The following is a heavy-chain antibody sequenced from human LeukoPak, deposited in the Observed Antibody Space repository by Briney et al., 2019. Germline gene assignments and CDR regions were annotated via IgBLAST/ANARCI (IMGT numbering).Heavy chain of an antibody. D-gene: IGHD2-2*02. CDR1: GFTFSSYS. CDR3: AKDEGYCSSTSCYTTIDY. V-gene: IGHV3-48*01. Sequence: GGSLRLSCAASGFTFSSYSMNWVRQAPGKGLEWVSYISSSSSTIYYADSVKGRFTISRDNSKNTLYLQMNSLRAEDTAVYYCAKDEGYCSSTSCYTTIDYWGQGTLVTVSS. J-gene: IGHJ4*02. CDR2: ISSSSSTI.